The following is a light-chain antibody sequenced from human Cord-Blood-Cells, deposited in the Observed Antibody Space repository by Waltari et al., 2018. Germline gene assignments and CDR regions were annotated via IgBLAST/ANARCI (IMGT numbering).Light chain of an antibody. Sequence: NFMLTQPHSVSESPGKTVTISCPGSSGSIASNYVQWYQQRPGSAPTTVIYEDNQRPSGVPDRFSGSIDSSSNSASLTISGLKTEDEADYYCQSYDSSNFWVFGGGTKLTVL. CDR1: SGSIASNY. CDR2: EDN. V-gene: IGLV6-57*02. J-gene: IGLJ3*02. CDR3: QSYDSSNFWV.